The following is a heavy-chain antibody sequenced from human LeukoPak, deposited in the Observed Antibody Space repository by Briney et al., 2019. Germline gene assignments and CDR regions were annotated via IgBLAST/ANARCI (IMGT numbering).Heavy chain of an antibody. CDR2: IKNDGTVK. CDR1: GFTFSYHW. J-gene: IGHJ4*02. Sequence: SGGSLTLSCAASGFTFSYHWMTWVRQAPGKGLEWVANIKNDGTVKNYVDSVKGRFTISRDNAKNSLYLQMNSLRDEDTAVYYCAREVDYWGQGTLVTVSS. V-gene: IGHV3-7*01. CDR3: AREVDY.